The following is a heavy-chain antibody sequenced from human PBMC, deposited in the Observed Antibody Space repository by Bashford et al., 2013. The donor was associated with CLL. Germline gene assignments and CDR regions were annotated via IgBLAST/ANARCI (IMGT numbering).Heavy chain of an antibody. J-gene: IGHJ6*01. V-gene: IGHV4-34*01. D-gene: IGHD3-22*01. Sequence: SETLSLTCAVYGGSFSGYYWSWIRQPPGKGLEWIGEINHSGSTNYNPSLKSRVTISVDTSKNQFSLKLSSVTAADTAVYYCARGPMIVVVINPGEPYYYYYYGMDRLGPTGTTVDRPSS. CDR3: ARGPMIVVVINPGEPYYYYYYGMDR. CDR1: GGSFSGYY. CDR2: INHSGST.